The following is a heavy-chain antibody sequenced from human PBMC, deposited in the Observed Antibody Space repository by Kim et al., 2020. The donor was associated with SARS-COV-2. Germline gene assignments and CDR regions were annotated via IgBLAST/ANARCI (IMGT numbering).Heavy chain of an antibody. Sequence: GGSLRLSCAASGFTFSSYSMNWVRQAPGKGLEWVSSISSSTSYIYYADSVKGRFTISRDNAKNSLYLQMNSLRAEDTAVYYCARAANYCGSGSLRGYWGQGTLVTVSS. CDR1: GFTFSSYS. J-gene: IGHJ4*02. CDR3: ARAANYCGSGSLRGY. CDR2: ISSSTSYI. V-gene: IGHV3-21*01. D-gene: IGHD3-10*01.